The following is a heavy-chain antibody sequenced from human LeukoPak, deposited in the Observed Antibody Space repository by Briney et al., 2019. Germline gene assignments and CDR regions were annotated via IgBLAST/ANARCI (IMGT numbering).Heavy chain of an antibody. D-gene: IGHD3-22*01. CDR3: ARAYYYDSSGYYPD. CDR1: GGTFSSYA. J-gene: IGHJ4*02. Sequence: ASVKVSCKASGGTFSSYAISWVRQAPGQGLEWMGGIIPIFGTANYARKFQGRVTITTDESTSTAYMELSSLRSEDTAVYYCARAYYYDSSGYYPDWGQGTLVTVSS. V-gene: IGHV1-69*05. CDR2: IIPIFGTA.